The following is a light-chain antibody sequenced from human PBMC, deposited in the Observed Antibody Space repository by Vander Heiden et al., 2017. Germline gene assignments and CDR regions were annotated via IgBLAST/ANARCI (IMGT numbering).Light chain of an antibody. Sequence: QSALTQPRSMSGSPGQSVTISCTGTSSDVGAYHYVSWYQQHPGKATKLMIYDVNRRPSGVPDRFAGSKAGNTASLTISGLQAEDEADYFCCSYAGTYSYVFGSGTKVTVL. J-gene: IGLJ1*01. CDR2: DVN. V-gene: IGLV2-11*01. CDR1: SSDVGAYHY. CDR3: CSYAGTYSYV.